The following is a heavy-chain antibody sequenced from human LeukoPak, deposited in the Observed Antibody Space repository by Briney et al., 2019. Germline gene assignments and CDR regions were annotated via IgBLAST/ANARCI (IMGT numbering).Heavy chain of an antibody. V-gene: IGHV4-59*08. CDR2: IYYSGST. CDR3: AGGLGESDY. J-gene: IGHJ4*02. D-gene: IGHD3-16*01. Sequence: ASETLSLTCTVSGGSISSYYWSWIRQPPGKGLEWIGHIYYSGSTNYNPSLKSRVTISVDTSKNQFSLKLSSVTAADTAVYYCAGGLGESDYWGQGTLVTVSS. CDR1: GGSISSYY.